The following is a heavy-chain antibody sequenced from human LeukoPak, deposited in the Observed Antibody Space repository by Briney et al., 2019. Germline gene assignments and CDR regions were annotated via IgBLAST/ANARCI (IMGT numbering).Heavy chain of an antibody. J-gene: IGHJ1*01. Sequence: GGSLRLSCAASGFTVSSSYMNWVRQAPGKGLEWVAVISHDGTTKFYADSVKGRFTISRDNSKNTLDLQMYSLRAEDTAVYYCAKEPTSYSSGWYFHHWGQGTLVTVSS. V-gene: IGHV3-30*18. D-gene: IGHD6-25*01. CDR1: GFTVSSSY. CDR2: ISHDGTTK. CDR3: AKEPTSYSSGWYFHH.